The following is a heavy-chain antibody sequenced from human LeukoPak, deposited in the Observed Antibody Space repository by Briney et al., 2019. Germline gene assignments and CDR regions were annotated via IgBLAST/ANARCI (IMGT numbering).Heavy chain of an antibody. CDR3: ARKINYDILTGYYSTGGWFDP. Sequence: ASVKVSCKASGYTFTGYYMHWVRQAPGQGLEWMGWINPNSGGTNYAQKFQGRVTMTRDTSISTAYMELSRLRSDDTAVYYCARKINYDILTGYYSTGGWFDPWGQGTLVTVSS. CDR1: GYTFTGYY. D-gene: IGHD3-9*01. V-gene: IGHV1-2*02. J-gene: IGHJ5*02. CDR2: INPNSGGT.